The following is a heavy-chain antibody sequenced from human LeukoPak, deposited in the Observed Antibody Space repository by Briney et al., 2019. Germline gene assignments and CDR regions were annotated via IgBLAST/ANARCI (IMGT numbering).Heavy chain of an antibody. CDR1: GYTFTIYD. CDR2: MNPNSGGT. Sequence: ASVKVSCKASGYTFTIYDINRVRQAPGQGLEWVGWMNPNSGGTVYAQKFQGRVTMTRDTSIGTLYMELNSLRSEDTAVYYCARGAIFGVTPRGYGMDVWGQGTTVTVSS. CDR3: ARGAIFGVTPRGYGMDV. J-gene: IGHJ6*02. V-gene: IGHV1-8*01. D-gene: IGHD3-3*01.